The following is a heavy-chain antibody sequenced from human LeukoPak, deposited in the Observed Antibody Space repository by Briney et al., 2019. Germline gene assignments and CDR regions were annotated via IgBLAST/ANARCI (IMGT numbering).Heavy chain of an antibody. D-gene: IGHD3-9*01. CDR3: ARVHYDTLTGYYGGDY. CDR2: INQDGSEK. CDR1: GFTFDDYW. Sequence: PGGSLRLSCGASGFTFDDYWMSWVRQAPGQGLEWVANINQDGSEKYYLDSAKGRFTISRDNARNSLYLQVNSLRAEDTAVYYCARVHYDTLTGYYGGDYWGQGTLVTVSS. V-gene: IGHV3-7*01. J-gene: IGHJ4*02.